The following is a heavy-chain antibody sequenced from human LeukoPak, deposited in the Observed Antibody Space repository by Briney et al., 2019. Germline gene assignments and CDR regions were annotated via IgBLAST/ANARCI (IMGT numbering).Heavy chain of an antibody. Sequence: GGSLRLSCAPSGFMFSTYWMTWVRQAPGKGLEWVANIKQDGSEEYYVDSVRGRFTISRDGAKNSLYLQMNSLRAGDTAMYYCARHLHWSFDYWGQGALVTVSS. CDR3: ARHLHWSFDY. J-gene: IGHJ4*02. CDR2: IKQDGSEE. D-gene: IGHD2-8*02. CDR1: GFMFSTYW. V-gene: IGHV3-7*01.